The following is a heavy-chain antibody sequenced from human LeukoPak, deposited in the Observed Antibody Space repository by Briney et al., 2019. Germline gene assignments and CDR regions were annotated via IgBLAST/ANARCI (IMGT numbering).Heavy chain of an antibody. CDR2: INHSGST. Sequence: SETLSLTCAVYGVSFSGYYWSWIRQPPGKGLEWIGEINHSGSTNYNPSLKSRVTISVDTSKNQFSLKLSSVPAADTAVYYCARVHPKYYDILTGYHTTEGTTGHFDYWGQGTLVTVSS. CDR3: ARVHPKYYDILTGYHTTEGTTGHFDY. D-gene: IGHD3-9*01. V-gene: IGHV4-34*01. J-gene: IGHJ4*02. CDR1: GVSFSGYY.